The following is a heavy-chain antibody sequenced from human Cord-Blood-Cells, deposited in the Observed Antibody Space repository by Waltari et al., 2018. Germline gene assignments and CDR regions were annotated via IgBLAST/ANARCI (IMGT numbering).Heavy chain of an antibody. J-gene: IGHJ4*02. Sequence: QVQLVESGGGVVQPGRSLRLSCAASGFTFSSYAMHWVRQAPGKGVGWVAVISYDGSNKYYADSVKGRFTISRDNSKNTLYLQMNSLRAEDTAVYYCARGGMTTNDSSFDYWGQGTLVTVSS. CDR2: ISYDGSNK. V-gene: IGHV3-30*04. CDR1: GFTFSSYA. CDR3: ARGGMTTNDSSFDY. D-gene: IGHD2-8*01.